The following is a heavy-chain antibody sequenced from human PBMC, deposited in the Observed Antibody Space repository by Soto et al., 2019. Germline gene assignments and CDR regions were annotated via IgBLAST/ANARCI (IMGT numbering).Heavy chain of an antibody. J-gene: IGHJ6*02. CDR1: GLTVNTNY. CDR2: IHSDGST. D-gene: IGHD3-10*01. CDR3: AREAGSSRYYYGLDV. V-gene: IGHV3-53*01. Sequence: PGGSLRLSCAASGLTVNTNYMTWVRQAPGKGLEWVSVIHSDGSTYYADSVKGRFTISRDNSKNTLFLQLNSLRAEDTAVYHCAREAGSSRYYYGLDVWGQGTTVTVSS.